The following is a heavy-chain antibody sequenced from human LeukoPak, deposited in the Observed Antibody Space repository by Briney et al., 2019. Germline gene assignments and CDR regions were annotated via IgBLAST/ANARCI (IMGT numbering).Heavy chain of an antibody. Sequence: GGSLRLSCAASGFTFSSYWMSLVRQAPGKGLEWVANIKQDGSEKYYVDSVKGRFTISRDNAKNSLYLQMNSLRAEDTAVYYCAGTMTSRPWDYWGQGTLVTVSS. D-gene: IGHD3-22*01. J-gene: IGHJ4*02. CDR3: AGTMTSRPWDY. V-gene: IGHV3-7*01. CDR1: GFTFSSYW. CDR2: IKQDGSEK.